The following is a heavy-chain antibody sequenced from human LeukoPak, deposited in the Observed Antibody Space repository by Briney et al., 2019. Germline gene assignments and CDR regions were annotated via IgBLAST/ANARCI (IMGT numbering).Heavy chain of an antibody. D-gene: IGHD2-2*01. CDR1: GFTFSSYA. J-gene: IGHJ4*02. CDR2: ISGSGGST. CDR3: AKDLAPLPAAAIPNYFDY. Sequence: GGSLRLSCAASGFTFSSYAMSWVCQAPGKGLEWVSAISGSGGSTYYADSVKGRFTISRDNSKNTLYLQMNSLRAEDTAVYYCAKDLAPLPAAAIPNYFDYWGQGTLVTVSS. V-gene: IGHV3-23*01.